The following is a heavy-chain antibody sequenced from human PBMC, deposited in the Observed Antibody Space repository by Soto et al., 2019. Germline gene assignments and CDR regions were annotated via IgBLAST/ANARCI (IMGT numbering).Heavy chain of an antibody. Sequence: GGSLRLSCVVSGFTFDNYAMHWVRHAPGKGLEWVSGISWNSSYIYYADSVKGRFTISRDNAKNSLYLQMNSLRAEDTAVYYCATLSTGGAFDIWGQGTMVTVSS. D-gene: IGHD3-10*01. J-gene: IGHJ3*02. CDR3: ATLSTGGAFDI. V-gene: IGHV3-21*01. CDR1: GFTFDNYA. CDR2: ISWNSSYI.